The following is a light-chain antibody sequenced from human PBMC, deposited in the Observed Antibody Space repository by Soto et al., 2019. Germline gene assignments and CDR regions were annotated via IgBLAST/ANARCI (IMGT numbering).Light chain of an antibody. CDR1: SSDIGNYDF. J-gene: IGLJ3*02. CDR2: EVS. Sequence: QSVLTQPASVSGSPGQSITISCTGTSSDIGNYDFVSWYQQVPGTAPKAMIYEVSSRPSGVSNRFSGSKSGNTASLTISGLQAEDEAYYCSAYTARSTLVFGGGTKVTVL. V-gene: IGLV2-14*01. CDR3: SAYTARSTLV.